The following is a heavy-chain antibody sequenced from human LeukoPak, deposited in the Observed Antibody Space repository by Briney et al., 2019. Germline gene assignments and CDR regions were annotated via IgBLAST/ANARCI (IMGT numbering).Heavy chain of an antibody. Sequence: GGSLRLSCAASGFIFSRNAMHWVRQAPGKGLEWVAVVSFDGSNKFYAGSVKGRFTISRDNSKNTLYLQMDSLRAEDTAVFYCARGERYCTASNCFFSFDYWGQGTLVTVSS. CDR3: ARGERYCTASNCFFSFDY. V-gene: IGHV3-30*04. D-gene: IGHD2-15*01. CDR2: VSFDGSNK. CDR1: GFIFSRNA. J-gene: IGHJ4*02.